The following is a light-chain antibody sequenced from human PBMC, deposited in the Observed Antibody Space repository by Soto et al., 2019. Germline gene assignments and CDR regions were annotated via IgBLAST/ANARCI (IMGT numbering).Light chain of an antibody. CDR3: QHYYSTPIT. Sequence: DIVLTQSPDSLAVSLGERATINCKSSQNVLYSSNNKNYLAWYQQKPGQPPKLLIYWASTRESGVPDRFSGSGSGTDFTLTISSLQAEDVAVYFCQHYYSTPITFGQGTRLEIK. J-gene: IGKJ5*01. CDR1: QNVLYSSNNKNY. CDR2: WAS. V-gene: IGKV4-1*01.